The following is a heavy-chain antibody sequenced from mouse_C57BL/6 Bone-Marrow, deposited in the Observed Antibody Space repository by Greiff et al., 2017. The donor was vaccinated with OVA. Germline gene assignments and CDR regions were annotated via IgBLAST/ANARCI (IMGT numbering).Heavy chain of an antibody. CDR1: GYTFTSYG. V-gene: IGHV1-81*01. Sequence: VKLMESGAELARPGASVKLSCKASGYTFTSYGISWVKQRTGQGLEWIGEIYPRSGNTYYNEKFKGKATLTADKSSSTAYMELRSLTSEDSAVYFCARWEGVFDYWGQGTTLTVSS. J-gene: IGHJ2*01. D-gene: IGHD4-1*01. CDR2: IYPRSGNT. CDR3: ARWEGVFDY.